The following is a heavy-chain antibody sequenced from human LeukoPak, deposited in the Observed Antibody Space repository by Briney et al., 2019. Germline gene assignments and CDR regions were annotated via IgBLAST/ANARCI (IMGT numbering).Heavy chain of an antibody. J-gene: IGHJ6*03. D-gene: IGHD1-26*01. CDR2: IYYSGRT. V-gene: IGHV4-59*01. CDR1: GGSISSYY. Sequence: PSETLSLTCTVSGGSISSYYWSWIRQPPGEGLEWIGYIYYSGRTNYNPSLKSRVTISVDTSKNQFSLKLSSVTAADTAVYYCARVNSGSYFYYYYYYMDVWGKGTTVTVSS. CDR3: ARVNSGSYFYYYYYYMDV.